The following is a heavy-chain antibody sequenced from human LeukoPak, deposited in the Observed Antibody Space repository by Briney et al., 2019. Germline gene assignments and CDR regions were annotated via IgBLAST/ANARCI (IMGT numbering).Heavy chain of an antibody. CDR3: ARESYSSGYYFFDY. J-gene: IGHJ4*02. V-gene: IGHV3-21*01. D-gene: IGHD3-22*01. CDR2: ISSSSSYI. CDR1: GCTFSSYS. Sequence: GGALRLSCAASGCTFSSYSMNWVRQAPGKGLEGVASISSSSSYIYYADSVKGRFTISRDNAKNSLYLQMNSLRAEDTAVYYCARESYSSGYYFFDYWGQGTLVTVSS.